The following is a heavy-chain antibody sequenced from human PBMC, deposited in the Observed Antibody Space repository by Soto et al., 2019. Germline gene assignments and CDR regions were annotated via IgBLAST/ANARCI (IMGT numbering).Heavy chain of an antibody. CDR1: GGSVSSSAFD. V-gene: IGHV4-39*02. CDR2: VYYSGSA. J-gene: IGHJ5*02. Sequence: XTLSLACRVSGGSVSSSAFDWGWIRKPPGKGLEWIGIVYYSGSAYYNSSLKTRVTMSVDLSKNHFSMRLRSVTAADTAVYYCATSAENWFDPWGQGTLGTVSS. CDR3: ATSAENWFDP.